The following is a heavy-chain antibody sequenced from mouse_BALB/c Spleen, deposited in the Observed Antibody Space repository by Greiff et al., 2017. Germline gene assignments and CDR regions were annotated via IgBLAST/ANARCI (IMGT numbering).Heavy chain of an antibody. J-gene: IGHJ2*01. CDR2: ISSGGGST. V-gene: IGHV5-12-1*01. Sequence: DVKLVESGGGLVKPGGSLKLSCAASGFAFSSYDMSWVRQTPEKRLEWVAYISSGGGSTYYPDTVKGRFTISRDNAKNTLYLQMSSLKSEDTAMYYCAIHGYDALDYWGQGTTLTVSS. CDR1: GFAFSSYD. D-gene: IGHD2-14*01. CDR3: AIHGYDALDY.